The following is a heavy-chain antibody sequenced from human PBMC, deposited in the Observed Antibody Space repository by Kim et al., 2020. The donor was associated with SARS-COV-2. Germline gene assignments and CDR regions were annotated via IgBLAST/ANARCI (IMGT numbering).Heavy chain of an antibody. V-gene: IGHV4-61*07. Sequence: EYNPSLESRLTLSLDASKSQLSLRLTSVTAGDTAIYFCARRGRYARGFFDFWGQGILVTASS. CDR3: ARRGRYARGFFDF. D-gene: IGHD1-26*01. J-gene: IGHJ4*02.